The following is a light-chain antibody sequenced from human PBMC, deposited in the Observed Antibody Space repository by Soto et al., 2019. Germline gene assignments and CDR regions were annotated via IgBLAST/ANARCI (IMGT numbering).Light chain of an antibody. CDR3: QSYDNSLSVDV. V-gene: IGLV2-14*01. Sequence: QSALAQPASVSGSPGQSITISCTGTSSDVGGYNYVSWYQQHPGKAPKLMIYEVSNRPSGVSNRFSGSKSGNTASLTISGLQAEDEADYYCQSYDNSLSVDVFGTGTKVTV. CDR2: EVS. J-gene: IGLJ1*01. CDR1: SSDVGGYNY.